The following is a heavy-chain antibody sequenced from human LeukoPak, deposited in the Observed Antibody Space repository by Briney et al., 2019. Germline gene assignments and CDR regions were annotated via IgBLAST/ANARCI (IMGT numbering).Heavy chain of an antibody. CDR3: ARVPELGYSYGFDY. Sequence: SVKVSCKASGGTFSSYAISWVRQAPGQGLEWMGGIIPIFGTANYAQKFQGRVTITADESTSTAYMEPSSLRSEDTAVYYCARVPELGYSYGFDYWGQGTLVTVSS. CDR2: IIPIFGTA. V-gene: IGHV1-69*13. D-gene: IGHD5-18*01. CDR1: GGTFSSYA. J-gene: IGHJ4*02.